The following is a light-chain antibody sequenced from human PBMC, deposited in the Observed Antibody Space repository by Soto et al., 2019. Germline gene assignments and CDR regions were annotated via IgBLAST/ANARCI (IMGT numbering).Light chain of an antibody. J-gene: IGKJ5*01. CDR3: QQADTFPIT. CDR2: AAS. Sequence: DIQLTQSPSTLSASVGDRVIITCRASHDIGNYLAWYQQKPGKAPKLLIYAASSLQSGVPSRFSGSGFGTDFTLTISSLQPEDSAIYYCQQADTFPITFGQGTRLEIK. V-gene: IGKV1-12*01. CDR1: HDIGNY.